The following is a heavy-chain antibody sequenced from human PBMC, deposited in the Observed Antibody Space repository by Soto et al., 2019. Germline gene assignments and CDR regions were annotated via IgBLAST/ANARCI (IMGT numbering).Heavy chain of an antibody. D-gene: IGHD3-22*01. J-gene: IGHJ6*04. CDR1: GGTFSSYA. V-gene: IGHV1-69*13. CDR3: AIWYSSGYYYYYYGMDV. Sequence: RASVKVSCKASGGTFSSYAISWVRQAPGQGLEWMGGIIPIFGTANYAQKFQGRVTITADESTSTAYMELSSLRSEDTAVYYCAIWYSSGYYYYYYGMDVWGKGTRVTVSS. CDR2: IIPIFGTA.